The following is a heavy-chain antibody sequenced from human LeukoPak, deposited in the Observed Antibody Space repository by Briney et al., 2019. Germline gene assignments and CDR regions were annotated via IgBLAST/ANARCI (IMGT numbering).Heavy chain of an antibody. CDR3: ARENLSLDP. Sequence: TSETLSLTCTVSGGSISSGDYYWRWIRQPPGKGLEWIGYIYYSGSTSYNPSLKSRVTILVDTSKNQFSLKLSSVTAADTAVYYCARENLSLDPWGQGTLVTVSS. D-gene: IGHD3-22*01. CDR1: GGSISSGDYY. V-gene: IGHV4-30-4*08. J-gene: IGHJ5*02. CDR2: IYYSGST.